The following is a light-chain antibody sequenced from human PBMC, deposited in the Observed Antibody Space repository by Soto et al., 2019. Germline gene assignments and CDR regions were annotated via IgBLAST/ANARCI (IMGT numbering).Light chain of an antibody. CDR1: QSISSW. J-gene: IGKJ1*01. Sequence: DIQMTQFPSTLSAYVGDRVTITCRASQSISSWLAWYQQKPGKAPKLLIYKASTLETGVPSRFSGSGSGTEFTLSISSLQPDDFGTYYCQEYNAYSMTFGQGTKVDIK. CDR2: KAS. CDR3: QEYNAYSMT. V-gene: IGKV1-5*03.